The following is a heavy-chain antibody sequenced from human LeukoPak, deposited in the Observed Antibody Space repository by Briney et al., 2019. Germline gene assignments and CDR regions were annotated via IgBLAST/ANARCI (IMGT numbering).Heavy chain of an antibody. D-gene: IGHD3-3*01. Sequence: SETLSLTCTVSGGSISSYYWSWIRQPPGKGLEWIGYIYYSGSTNYNPSLKSRVTISVDTSKNQFSLKLSSVTAADTAVYYCARPNSSTYYDFWYFDLWGRGTLVTVSS. V-gene: IGHV4-59*01. CDR3: ARPNSSTYYDFWYFDL. J-gene: IGHJ2*01. CDR2: IYYSGST. CDR1: GGSISSYY.